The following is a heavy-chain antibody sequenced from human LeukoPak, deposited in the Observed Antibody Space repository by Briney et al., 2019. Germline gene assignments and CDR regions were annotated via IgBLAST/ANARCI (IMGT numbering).Heavy chain of an antibody. V-gene: IGHV3-30*18. J-gene: IGHJ4*02. CDR1: GFTFSSYG. CDR3: AKGYYYADDY. Sequence: PGRSLRLSCAASGFTFSSYGMHWVRQAPGKGLEWVAVISYDGSNKYYADSVKGRFTIPRDNSKNTLYLQMNSLRAGDTAVYYCAKGYYYADDYWGQGTLVTVSS. CDR2: ISYDGSNK. D-gene: IGHD3-10*01.